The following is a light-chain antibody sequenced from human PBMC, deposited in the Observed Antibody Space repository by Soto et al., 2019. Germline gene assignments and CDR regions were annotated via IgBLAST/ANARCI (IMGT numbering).Light chain of an antibody. CDR3: QQYHGYSRT. Sequence: DIQVTQSHPTLSASVGDRVTITCRASQSISDSLAWYQQKPGKAPDLLISDVSSLERGVASRFSGSGSGTEFTLTISSMQPDDFATYYCQQYHGYSRTFGQGTMVDIK. CDR2: DVS. J-gene: IGKJ1*01. CDR1: QSISDS. V-gene: IGKV1-5*01.